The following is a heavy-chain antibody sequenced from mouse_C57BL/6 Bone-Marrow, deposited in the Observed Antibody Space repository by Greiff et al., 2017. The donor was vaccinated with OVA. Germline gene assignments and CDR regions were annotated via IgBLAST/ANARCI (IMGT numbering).Heavy chain of an antibody. Sequence: QVHVKQSGPELVKPGASVKISCKASGYAFSSSWMNWVKQRPGKGLEWIGRIYPGDGDTNYNGKFKGKATLTADKSSSTAYMQLSSLTSEDSAVYFCAVNYGFAYWGQGTLVTVSA. CDR2: IYPGDGDT. CDR3: AVNYGFAY. J-gene: IGHJ3*01. D-gene: IGHD2-1*01. V-gene: IGHV1-82*01. CDR1: GYAFSSSW.